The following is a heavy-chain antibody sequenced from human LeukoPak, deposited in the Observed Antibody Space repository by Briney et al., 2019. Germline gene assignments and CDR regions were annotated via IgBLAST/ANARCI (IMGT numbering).Heavy chain of an antibody. D-gene: IGHD3-9*01. Sequence: SETLSLTCTVSGGSISSYYWSWIRQPPGKGLEWIGYIYYSGSTNYNPSLKSRVTISVDTSKNQFSLKLSSVTAADTAVYYCARGAYFDWLYRLDYWGQGTLVTVSS. J-gene: IGHJ4*02. CDR3: ARGAYFDWLYRLDY. CDR1: GGSISSYY. V-gene: IGHV4-59*08. CDR2: IYYSGST.